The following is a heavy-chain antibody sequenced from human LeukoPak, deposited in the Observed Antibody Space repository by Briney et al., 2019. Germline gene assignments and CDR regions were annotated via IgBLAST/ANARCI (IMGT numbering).Heavy chain of an antibody. V-gene: IGHV4-34*01. J-gene: IGHJ1*01. CDR3: ARTITMVRGVIYRH. CDR2: INHSGST. Sequence: SETLSLTCAVYGGSFRGYYWSWIRQPPGRGLEWIGEINHSGSTNYNPSLKSRVTISVHTSKNQFSLKLSSVTAADTAVYYCARTITMVRGVIYRHWGQGTLVTVSS. D-gene: IGHD3-10*01. CDR1: GGSFRGYY.